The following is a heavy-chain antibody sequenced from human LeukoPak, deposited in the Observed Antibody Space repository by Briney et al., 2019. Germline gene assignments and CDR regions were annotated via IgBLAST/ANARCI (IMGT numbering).Heavy chain of an antibody. Sequence: GGSLRLSCEASGFNFSNYWMTWVRQAPGKGLEWVAHIKQDGSEKYYVDSVKGRFTIARGNAEKSLYLQMSSLRADDTAVYYCAKYSTSRNFDDWGQGTLVTVSS. CDR2: IKQDGSEK. V-gene: IGHV3-7*02. D-gene: IGHD2-2*01. CDR3: AKYSTSRNFDD. CDR1: GFNFSNYW. J-gene: IGHJ4*02.